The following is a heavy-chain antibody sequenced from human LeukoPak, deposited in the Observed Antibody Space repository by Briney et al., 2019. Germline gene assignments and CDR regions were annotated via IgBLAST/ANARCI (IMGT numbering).Heavy chain of an antibody. CDR3: ARARPVAAGQYYYYYYGMDV. V-gene: IGHV4-34*01. Sequence: SETLSLTCAVYGGSFSGYYWSWIRQPPGKGLEWIGEINHSGSTNYNPSLKSRVTISVDTSKNQFSLKLSSVTAADTAVYYCARARPVAAGQYYYYYYGMDVWGKGTTVTVSS. D-gene: IGHD2-15*01. CDR1: GGSFSGYY. J-gene: IGHJ6*04. CDR2: INHSGST.